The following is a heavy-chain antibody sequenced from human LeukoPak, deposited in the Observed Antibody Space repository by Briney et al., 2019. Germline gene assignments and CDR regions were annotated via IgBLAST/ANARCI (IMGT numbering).Heavy chain of an antibody. D-gene: IGHD4-23*01. CDR3: ARGGTTVVAPVY. Sequence: SETLSLTCTVSGGSISSGTYHWSWTRQPPGKGLEWIGYIYYSGSTYYNPSLKSRVSISLDTSKNQLSLNLSSVTAADTAVYYCARGGTTVVAPVYWGQGTLVSVSS. V-gene: IGHV4-30-4*01. CDR1: GGSISSGTYH. CDR2: IYYSGST. J-gene: IGHJ4*02.